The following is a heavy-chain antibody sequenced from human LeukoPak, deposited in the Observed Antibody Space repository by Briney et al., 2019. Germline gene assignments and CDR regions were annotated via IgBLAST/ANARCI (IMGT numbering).Heavy chain of an antibody. Sequence: SETLSLTCTVSGGSISSYYWSWIRQPPGKGLEWIGYIYYSGSTNYNPSLKSRVTISVDTSKNQFSLKLSSVTAADTAVYYCARRPNTVTNRYFDLWGRGTLVTVSS. J-gene: IGHJ2*01. CDR3: ARRPNTVTNRYFDL. CDR2: IYYSGST. V-gene: IGHV4-59*08. D-gene: IGHD4-17*01. CDR1: GGSISSYY.